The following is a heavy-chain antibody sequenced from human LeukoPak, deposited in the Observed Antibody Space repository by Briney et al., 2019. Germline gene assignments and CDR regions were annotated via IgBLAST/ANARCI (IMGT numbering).Heavy chain of an antibody. D-gene: IGHD2-2*02. Sequence: QPGGPLRLSCAASGFTFDDYAMHWVRQAPGKGLELVSLISGDGVGTYYADSVKGRFTISRDNSKNSLYLQMNSLRTEDTALYYCAKTSGYCGGTRCYKYWGQGTLVTVSS. CDR3: AKTSGYCGGTRCYKY. V-gene: IGHV3-43*02. J-gene: IGHJ4*02. CDR2: ISGDGVGT. CDR1: GFTFDDYA.